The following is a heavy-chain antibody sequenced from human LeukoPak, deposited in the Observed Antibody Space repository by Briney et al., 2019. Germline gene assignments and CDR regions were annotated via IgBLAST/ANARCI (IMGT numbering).Heavy chain of an antibody. CDR2: IYYTGST. V-gene: IGHV4-39*02. CDR3: ARRRYYDSTGYLD. D-gene: IGHD3-22*01. J-gene: IGHJ1*01. CDR1: GGFISSSSYY. Sequence: PSETLSLTCTISGGFISSSSYYWGWIRQPPGQGLEWIGDIYYTGSTYYNASLKSRVSISNDTSNNHFSLKLSSVAAADTALYYCARRRYYDSTGYLDWGQGTLVTVSS.